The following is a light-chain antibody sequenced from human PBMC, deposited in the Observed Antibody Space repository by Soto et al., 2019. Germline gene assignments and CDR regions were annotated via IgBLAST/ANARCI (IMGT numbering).Light chain of an antibody. J-gene: IGKJ2*01. V-gene: IGKV3-15*01. CDR3: EQYNKWPYS. Sequence: EIVMTQSPATLSVSPGERATLSCRASQSVSSNLAWYQQKPGQAPRLLIYGASTRATGIPARFSGSGSGTEFTLCNSSLQSEDFVVYYCEQYNKWPYSSAQETKLEIK. CDR2: GAS. CDR1: QSVSSN.